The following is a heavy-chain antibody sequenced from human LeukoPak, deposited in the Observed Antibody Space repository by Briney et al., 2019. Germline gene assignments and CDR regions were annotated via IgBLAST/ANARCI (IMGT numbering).Heavy chain of an antibody. CDR1: GFALSIHW. CDR2: ISGGGDST. J-gene: IGHJ4*02. V-gene: IGHV3-23*01. Sequence: PGGSLRLSCAASGFALSIHWLTWVRQAPGKGLEWVSTISGGGDSTWNADSVKGRFTVSRDNSKNTLYLQMSSLRVEDTAVYYCAKRGSSETRWYPFDYWGQGTLVTVSS. D-gene: IGHD2-15*01. CDR3: AKRGSSETRWYPFDY.